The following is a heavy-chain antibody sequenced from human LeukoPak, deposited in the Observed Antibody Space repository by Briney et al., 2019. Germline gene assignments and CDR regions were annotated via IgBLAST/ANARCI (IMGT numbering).Heavy chain of an antibody. Sequence: SQTLSLTCTVSGGSISSGSYYWSWIRQPAGKGLEWIGRIYTSGSTNYNPSLKSRVTISVDTSKNQFSLKLSSMTAADTAVYYCASSSSYSSSWGYYYYYYYMDVWGKGTTVTVSS. V-gene: IGHV4-61*02. CDR1: GGSISSGSYY. J-gene: IGHJ6*03. CDR2: IYTSGST. CDR3: ASSSSYSSSWGYYYYYYYMDV. D-gene: IGHD6-13*01.